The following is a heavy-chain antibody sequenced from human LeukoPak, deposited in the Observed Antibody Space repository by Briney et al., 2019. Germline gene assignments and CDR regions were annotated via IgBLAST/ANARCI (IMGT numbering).Heavy chain of an antibody. V-gene: IGHV3-23*01. J-gene: IGHJ4*02. CDR2: SGGRT. CDR1: GFTFSSCA. D-gene: IGHD6-13*01. Sequence: PGGSLRLSCAASGFTFSSCAMSWVRQTPGKGLEWVSSSGGRTDYADSVKGRFTISRDNSKNTLYLQMNSLRADDTAVYYCAKHSSSSWFDYWGQGTLVTVSS. CDR3: AKHSSSSWFDY.